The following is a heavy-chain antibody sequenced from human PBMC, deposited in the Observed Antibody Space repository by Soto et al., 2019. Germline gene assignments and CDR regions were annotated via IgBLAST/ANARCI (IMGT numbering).Heavy chain of an antibody. V-gene: IGHV1-46*01. J-gene: IGHJ4*02. CDR1: GYTFTSYY. CDR2: INPSGGST. D-gene: IGHD1-26*01. Sequence: QVQLMQSGAEVKKPGASVKVSCKASGYTFTSYYMHWVRQAPGQGLEWMGIINPSGGSTSYAQKFQGRVTMTRDTSTSTVYMELSSLRSEDTAVYYCARDFSHSGSAPSYYFDYWGQGTLVTVSS. CDR3: ARDFSHSGSAPSYYFDY.